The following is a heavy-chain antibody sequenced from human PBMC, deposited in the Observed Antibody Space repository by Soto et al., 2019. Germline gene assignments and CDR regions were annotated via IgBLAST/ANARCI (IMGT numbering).Heavy chain of an antibody. V-gene: IGHV2-5*02. D-gene: IGHD6-13*01. J-gene: IGHJ4*02. CDR1: GFSLSTSGVG. CDR2: IYWDDDK. Sequence: QITLKESGPPLVKPTQTLTLTCTFSGFSLSTSGVGVGWIRQPPGKALEWLALIYWDDDKRYSPSLKSRLTITKDPSKNQVVLTMTNMDPVDTATYYCARLQQQPDFDYWGQGTLVTVSS. CDR3: ARLQQQPDFDY.